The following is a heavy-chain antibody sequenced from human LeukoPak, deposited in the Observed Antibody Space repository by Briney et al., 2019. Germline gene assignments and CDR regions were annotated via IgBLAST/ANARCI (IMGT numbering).Heavy chain of an antibody. CDR1: GGSISSYY. CDR2: IYYSGST. V-gene: IGHV4-59*01. CDR3: ARAYGDYVAPQQGGMDV. Sequence: NTSETLSLTCTVSGGSISSYYWSWIRQPPGKGLEWIGYIYYSGSTNYNPSLKSRVTISVDTSKNQFSLKLSSVTAVDTAVYYCARAYGDYVAPQQGGMDVWGQGTTVTVSS. J-gene: IGHJ6*02. D-gene: IGHD4-17*01.